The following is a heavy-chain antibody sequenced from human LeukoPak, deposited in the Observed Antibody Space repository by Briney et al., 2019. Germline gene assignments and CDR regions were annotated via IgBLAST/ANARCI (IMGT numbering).Heavy chain of an antibody. J-gene: IGHJ3*02. D-gene: IGHD6-13*01. CDR3: ARESSGIAADADAFDI. CDR2: MNPNSGNT. CDR1: GYTFTSYD. Sequence: ASVKVSCKASGYTFTSYDINWVRQATGQGLEWMGWMNPNSGNTGYAQKFQGRVTITRNTSISTAYMELSSLRSEDTAVYYCARESSGIAADADAFDIWGQGTMVTVSS. V-gene: IGHV1-8*03.